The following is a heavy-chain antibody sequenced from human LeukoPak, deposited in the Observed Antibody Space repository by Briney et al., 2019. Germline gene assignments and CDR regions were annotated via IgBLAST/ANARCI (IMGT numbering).Heavy chain of an antibody. Sequence: GGSLRLSCAASGFTFSSYGMHWVRQAPGKGLEWVAVISYDGSNKYYADSVKGRFTISRDNSKNTLYLQMNSLRAEDTAVYYCATRSQKEEYYYYYYMDVWGKGTTVTVSS. V-gene: IGHV3-30*03. J-gene: IGHJ6*03. CDR1: GFTFSSYG. CDR3: ATRSQKEEYYYYYYMDV. CDR2: ISYDGSNK. D-gene: IGHD4-17*01.